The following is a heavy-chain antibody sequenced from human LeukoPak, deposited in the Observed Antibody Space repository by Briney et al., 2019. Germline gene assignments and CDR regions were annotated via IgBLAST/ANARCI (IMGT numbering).Heavy chain of an antibody. CDR1: GFSISNYL. CDR2: IHSDGSST. V-gene: IGHV3-74*01. CDR3: ARDSEYSSSSPPFDY. Sequence: PGPSQRPSWAAAGFSISNYLMRWVQKAPEKGLLRVFIIHSDGSSTSNPASVKGRFNISRDNTKTTLNLHINSLRAEDTAVYYCARDSEYSSSSPPFDYWGQGTLVTVSS. D-gene: IGHD6-6*01. J-gene: IGHJ4*02.